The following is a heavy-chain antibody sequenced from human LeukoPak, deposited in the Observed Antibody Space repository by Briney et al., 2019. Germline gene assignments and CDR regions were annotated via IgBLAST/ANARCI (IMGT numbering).Heavy chain of an antibody. D-gene: IGHD5-18*01. Sequence: GGSLRLSCAASGFTFYTYSMNWVRQAPGKGLEWVSSISSSGTYTYYADSVKGRFTISRDNAKNSLYLQMNSLRAEDTAVYYCARDKIQLWLRFLDYWGQGTLVTVSS. V-gene: IGHV3-21*01. CDR3: ARDKIQLWLRFLDY. CDR1: GFTFYTYS. J-gene: IGHJ4*02. CDR2: ISSSGTYT.